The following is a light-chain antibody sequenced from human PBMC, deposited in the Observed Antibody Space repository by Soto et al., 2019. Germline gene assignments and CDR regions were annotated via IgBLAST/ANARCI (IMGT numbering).Light chain of an antibody. Sequence: DILLTQSPSTLSASVGDRVTITCRASQSIRSWLAWYQQRPGKAPKLLIYKASSLESGVPSRFSGSGSGTEFTLTINSLQPDDFATDHCQQYITSPWTFGQGTKVEIK. J-gene: IGKJ1*01. V-gene: IGKV1-5*03. CDR1: QSIRSW. CDR3: QQYITSPWT. CDR2: KAS.